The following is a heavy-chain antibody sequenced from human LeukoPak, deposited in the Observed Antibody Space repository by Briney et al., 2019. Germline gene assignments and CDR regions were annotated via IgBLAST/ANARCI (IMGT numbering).Heavy chain of an antibody. V-gene: IGHV3-48*01. J-gene: IGHJ4*02. D-gene: IGHD1-7*01. CDR3: ARAPELELRDTREFDY. CDR1: GFTFSSYS. Sequence: GGSLRLSCAASGFTFSSYSMNWVRQAPRKGLEWVSYISSSSSTIYYADSVKGRFTISRDNAKNSLYLQMNSLRAEDTAVYYCARAPELELRDTREFDYWGQGTLVTVSS. CDR2: ISSSSSTI.